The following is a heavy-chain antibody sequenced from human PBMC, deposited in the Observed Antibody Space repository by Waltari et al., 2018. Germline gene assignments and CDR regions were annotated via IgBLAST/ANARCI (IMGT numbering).Heavy chain of an antibody. CDR1: GFNVSSYS. CDR3: ARDQRRRGYDTHWYFDL. D-gene: IGHD5-12*01. CDR2: IYSGGST. J-gene: IGHJ2*01. Sequence: EVQLVESGGGLVQPGGSLRLSCAASGFNVSSYSMSCVRQAPGKGLAWVSVIYSGGSTYYADSVKGRFTISRDNSKNTLYLQMNSLRAEDTAVYYCARDQRRRGYDTHWYFDLWGRGTLVTVSS. V-gene: IGHV3-53*01.